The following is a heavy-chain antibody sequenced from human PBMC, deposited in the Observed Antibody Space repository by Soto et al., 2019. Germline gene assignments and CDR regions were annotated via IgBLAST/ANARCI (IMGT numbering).Heavy chain of an antibody. D-gene: IGHD3-10*01. Sequence: QVQLVESGGGVVPPGRSLRLSCAASGFPFTSYGMHWVREGPGKGLEWLAVISYDGSNKFYADSVKGRFTISRDNSKNTLYLQMNSLRPEDTALYYCVGGQFYFDYRGQGTLVIVSS. CDR1: GFPFTSYG. CDR2: ISYDGSNK. V-gene: IGHV3-30*03. J-gene: IGHJ4*02. CDR3: VGGQFYFDY.